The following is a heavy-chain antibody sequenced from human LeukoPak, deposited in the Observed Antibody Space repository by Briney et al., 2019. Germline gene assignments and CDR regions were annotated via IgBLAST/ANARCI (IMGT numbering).Heavy chain of an antibody. Sequence: GGSLRLPCAASGFTFDDYALHWARQPRGKGLEWVTGISWNSGSIGYADSVKGRFTISRDNAKNSLYLQMNSLRAEDTALYYCAKGWDAGSGSYYPFDYWGQGTLVTVSS. J-gene: IGHJ4*02. CDR3: AKGWDAGSGSYYPFDY. CDR2: ISWNSGSI. CDR1: GFTFDDYA. V-gene: IGHV3-9*01. D-gene: IGHD3-10*01.